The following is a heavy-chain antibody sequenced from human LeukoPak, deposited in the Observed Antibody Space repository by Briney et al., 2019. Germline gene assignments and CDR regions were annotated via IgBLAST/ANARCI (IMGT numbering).Heavy chain of an antibody. Sequence: GGSLRLSCVASGFTFSSYWMSWVRQTPGRGLEWVANIKQDGSEKYYVDSVKGRFTISRDNSKNTLYLEINSLSADDTAVYYCATTDTTCYWGQGTLVTVSS. CDR1: GFTFSSYW. V-gene: IGHV3-7*01. CDR3: ATTDTTCY. J-gene: IGHJ4*02. D-gene: IGHD1-14*01. CDR2: IKQDGSEK.